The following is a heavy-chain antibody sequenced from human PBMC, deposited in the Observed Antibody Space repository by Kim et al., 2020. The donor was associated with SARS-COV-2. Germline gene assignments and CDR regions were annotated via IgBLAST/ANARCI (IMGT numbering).Heavy chain of an antibody. CDR1: GYTFTSYG. CDR3: ARNQREYCSSTSCYGRQYYYYYYGMDV. J-gene: IGHJ6*02. D-gene: IGHD2-2*01. Sequence: ASVKVSCKASGYTFTSYGISWVRQAPGQGLEWMGWISAYNGNTNYAQKLQGRVTMTTDTSTSTAYMELRSLRSDDTAVYYCARNQREYCSSTSCYGRQYYYYYYGMDVWGQGTTVTVSS. CDR2: ISAYNGNT. V-gene: IGHV1-18*01.